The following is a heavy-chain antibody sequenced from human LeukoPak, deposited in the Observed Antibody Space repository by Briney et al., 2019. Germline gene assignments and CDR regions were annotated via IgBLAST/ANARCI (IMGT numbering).Heavy chain of an antibody. CDR3: AKSFLGFSYGKIDS. J-gene: IGHJ4*02. Sequence: TGGSLRLSCAASGFTFSNYAMNWVRQAPGKGLEWVSAIRGSDFNTYYADSVKGRFTISRDNSKNTLCLQMNSLRAEETAVYYCAKSFLGFSYGKIDSWGQGTLATVSS. CDR1: GFTFSNYA. CDR2: IRGSDFNT. V-gene: IGHV3-23*01. D-gene: IGHD5-18*01.